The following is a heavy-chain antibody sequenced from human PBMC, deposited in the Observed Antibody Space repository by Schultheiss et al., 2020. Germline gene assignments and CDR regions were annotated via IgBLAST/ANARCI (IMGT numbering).Heavy chain of an antibody. D-gene: IGHD3-3*01. Sequence: ASVKVSCKASGYTFTSYYMHWVRQAPGQGLEWMGIINPSGGSTSYAQKFQGRVTMTRDTSTSTVYMELSSLRSEDTAVYYCARDGKAWKFWSGYYGGNWFDPWGQGTLVTVSS. J-gene: IGHJ5*02. CDR3: ARDGKAWKFWSGYYGGNWFDP. V-gene: IGHV1-46*01. CDR1: GYTFTSYY. CDR2: INPSGGST.